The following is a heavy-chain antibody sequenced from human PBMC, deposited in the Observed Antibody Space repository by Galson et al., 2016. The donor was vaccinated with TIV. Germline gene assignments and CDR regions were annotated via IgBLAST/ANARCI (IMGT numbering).Heavy chain of an antibody. Sequence: SLRLSCAASGLSVSINYMTWVRQAPGKGLEWVSLISDDGNTYYADSVMDRFTISRDNSKNTLYLQMNTLRVEDTAVYFCARDRVVDATYYYYYYVMDVWGQGTAVTVSS. J-gene: IGHJ6*02. D-gene: IGHD1-26*01. CDR2: ISDDGNT. CDR1: GLSVSINY. CDR3: ARDRVVDATYYYYYYVMDV. V-gene: IGHV3-66*02.